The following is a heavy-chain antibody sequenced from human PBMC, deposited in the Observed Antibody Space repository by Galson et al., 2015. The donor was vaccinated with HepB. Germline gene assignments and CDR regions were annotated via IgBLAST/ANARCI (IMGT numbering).Heavy chain of an antibody. CDR3: ASHDSSGDYYYYYYMDV. Sequence: SLRLSCAASGFTFSTYWMIWVRQAPGKGLEWVANIKQDGSEKYHVDSVKGRVTISRDNAKNSLYLHMNSLRAEDTAVYYCASHDSSGDYYYYYYMDVWGKGTTVTVSS. V-gene: IGHV3-7*01. J-gene: IGHJ6*03. CDR1: GFTFSTYW. CDR2: IKQDGSEK. D-gene: IGHD3-22*01.